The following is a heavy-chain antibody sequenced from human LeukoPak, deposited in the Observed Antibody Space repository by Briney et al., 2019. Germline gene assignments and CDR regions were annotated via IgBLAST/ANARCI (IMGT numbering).Heavy chain of an antibody. V-gene: IGHV3-43*01. CDR2: ISWDGGST. CDR3: AKESLWFGERGYYFDY. D-gene: IGHD3-10*01. J-gene: IGHJ4*02. CDR1: GFTFDDYT. Sequence: GGFLRLSCAASGFTFDDYTMHWVRQAPGKGLEWVSLISWDGGSTYYADSVKGRFTISRDNSKNSLYLQMNSLRTEDTALYYCAKESLWFGERGYYFDYWGQGTLVTVSS.